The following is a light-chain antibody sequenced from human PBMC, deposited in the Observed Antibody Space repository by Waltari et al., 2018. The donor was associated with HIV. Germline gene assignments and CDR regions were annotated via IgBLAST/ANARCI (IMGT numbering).Light chain of an antibody. J-gene: IGLJ3*02. CDR2: SND. V-gene: IGLV1-44*01. Sequence: QSVLTQPPSASGTPGQTVTISCSGSRSNIGSNTVNWYPHLPGTAPKLLIFSNDFRPYGVPDRFSGFKAGTSASLAISGLQSQDEADYDCTTWDDSLNVLVFGGGTEVTVL. CDR1: RSNIGSNT. CDR3: TTWDDSLNVLV.